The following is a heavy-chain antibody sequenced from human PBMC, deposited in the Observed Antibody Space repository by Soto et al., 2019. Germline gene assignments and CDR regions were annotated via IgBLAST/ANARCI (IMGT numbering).Heavy chain of an antibody. CDR3: AINIAARPHYYYYMDV. Sequence: SETLSLTCTVSGGSISSSSYYWGWIRQPPGKGLEWIGCIYYSGSTYYNPSLKSRVTISVDTSKNQFSLKLSSVTAADTAVYYCAINIAARPHYYYYMDVWGKGTTVTVSS. CDR1: GGSISSSSYY. D-gene: IGHD6-6*01. CDR2: IYYSGST. J-gene: IGHJ6*03. V-gene: IGHV4-39*07.